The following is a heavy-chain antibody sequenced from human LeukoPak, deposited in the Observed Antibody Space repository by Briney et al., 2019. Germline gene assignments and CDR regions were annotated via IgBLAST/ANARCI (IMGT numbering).Heavy chain of an antibody. V-gene: IGHV3-23*01. J-gene: IGHJ4*02. CDR2: LNEDGGYT. CDR1: GFTFSIYA. D-gene: IGHD6-19*01. CDR3: ARLAIAVAGFDY. Sequence: QPGGSLRLSCAASGFTFSIYAMSWVRQAPGKGLAWVSGLNEDGGYTYYADSVKGRFTISRDNSKNTLYLQMNSLRAEDTAVYYCARLAIAVAGFDYWGQGTLVTVSS.